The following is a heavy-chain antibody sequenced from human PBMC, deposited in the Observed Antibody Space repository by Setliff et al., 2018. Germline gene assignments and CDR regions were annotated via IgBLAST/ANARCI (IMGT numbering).Heavy chain of an antibody. CDR2: FDPEDGET. V-gene: IGHV1-24*01. CDR3: ARGLREDGYNLADY. J-gene: IGHJ4*02. D-gene: IGHD5-12*01. Sequence: GASVKVSCKVSGYTLTELSMHWVRQAPGKGLEWMGGFDPEDGETIYAQKFQGRVTMTEDTSTDTAYMELSSLRSEDTAVYYCARGLREDGYNLADYWGQGTLVTVSS. CDR1: GYTLTELS.